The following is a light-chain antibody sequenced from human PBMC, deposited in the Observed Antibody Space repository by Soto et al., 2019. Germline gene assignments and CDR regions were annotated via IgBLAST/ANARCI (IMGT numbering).Light chain of an antibody. CDR3: SSYTTSNTRQIV. J-gene: IGLJ1*01. V-gene: IGLV2-14*03. Sequence: QSVLTQPASVSGSAGQWITISCTGTSSDVGGYNYVSWYQHHPGKAPKPIIYDVTNRPSGVSNPFSGSKSGNTASLTISGLQPEDEADYYCSSYTTSNTRQIVFGTGTKVTVL. CDR1: SSDVGGYNY. CDR2: DVT.